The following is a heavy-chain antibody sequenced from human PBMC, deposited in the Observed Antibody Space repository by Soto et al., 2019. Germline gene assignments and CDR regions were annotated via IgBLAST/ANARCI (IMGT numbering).Heavy chain of an antibody. V-gene: IGHV3-7*05. CDR2: IKSDGSEI. CDR3: ARGIWQWHPASLY. J-gene: IGHJ4*02. Sequence: EVQLVESGGGLVQPGGCLRLSCAASGFTFSSYWMTWVRQAPGKGLEWVAIIKSDGSEIYYVDSVKGRFTISRDNAKNSLYLQMNRLAAGDTGVYYCARGIWQWHPASLYWGQGTLVTVSS. D-gene: IGHD6-19*01. CDR1: GFTFSSYW.